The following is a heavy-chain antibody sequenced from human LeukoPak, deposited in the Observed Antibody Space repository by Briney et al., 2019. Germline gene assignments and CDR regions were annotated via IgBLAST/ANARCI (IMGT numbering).Heavy chain of an antibody. V-gene: IGHV3-11*04. Sequence: GGSLRLSCAASGFTFSDYYMSWIRQAPGKGLEWVSYIFVSEDTIYYADSLKGRFTISRDNAKNSLYLQMNSLRAEDTAVYYCARGGVRGQPFQQWGQGTLVTVSS. CDR2: IFVSEDTI. J-gene: IGHJ1*01. D-gene: IGHD3-3*01. CDR3: ARGGVRGQPFQQ. CDR1: GFTFSDYY.